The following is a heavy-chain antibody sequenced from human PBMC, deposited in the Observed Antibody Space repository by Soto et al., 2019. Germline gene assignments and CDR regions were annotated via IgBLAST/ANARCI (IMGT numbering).Heavy chain of an antibody. D-gene: IGHD2-2*03. CDR1: GASISGFY. CDR2: IYATGTT. CDR3: VRDGSKTLRDWFDP. J-gene: IGHJ5*02. Sequence: SETLSLTCTVSGASISGFYWSWIRKSAGKGLEWIGRIYATGTTDYNPSLKSRVMMSVDTSKKQFSLKLRSVTAADTAVYYCVRDGSKTLRDWFDPWGQGISVTVSS. V-gene: IGHV4-4*07.